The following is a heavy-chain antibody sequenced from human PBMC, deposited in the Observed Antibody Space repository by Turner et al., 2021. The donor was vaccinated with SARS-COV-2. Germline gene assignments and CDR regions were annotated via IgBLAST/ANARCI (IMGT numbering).Heavy chain of an antibody. CDR2: IYYSGST. J-gene: IGHJ3*02. V-gene: IGHV4-39*01. CDR1: GGSISSSSYY. Sequence: QLQLQESGPGLVKPSETLSLTCTVSGGSISSSSYYWGWIRQPPGKGLEWIGSIYYSGSTYYNPSLKSRVTTSGDTSKNQFSLKMSSVTAADTAVYYCASTVWLRGAFDIWGQGTMVTVSS. D-gene: IGHD5-18*01. CDR3: ASTVWLRGAFDI.